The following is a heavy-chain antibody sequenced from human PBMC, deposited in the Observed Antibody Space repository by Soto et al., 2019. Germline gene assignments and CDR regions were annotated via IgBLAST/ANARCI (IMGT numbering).Heavy chain of an antibody. D-gene: IGHD3-3*01. CDR1: GFTFSRYA. V-gene: IGHV3-23*01. CDR3: AKGVLRFLEWLPYYYYYGMDV. J-gene: IGHJ6*02. Sequence: GGSLRLSCAASGFTFSRYAMSWVRQAPGKGLEWVSAISGSGGSTYYADSVKGRFTISRDNSKNTLYLQMNSLRAEDTAVYYYAKGVLRFLEWLPYYYYYGMDVWGQGT. CDR2: ISGSGGST.